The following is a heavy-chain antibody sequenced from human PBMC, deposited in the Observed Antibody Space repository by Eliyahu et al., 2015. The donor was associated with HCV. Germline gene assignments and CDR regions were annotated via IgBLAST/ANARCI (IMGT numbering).Heavy chain of an antibody. D-gene: IGHD5-24*01. V-gene: IGHV4-34*01. CDR3: ARRRDGYTISRGYFQH. CDR2: IHHWGNT. CDR1: GGSFSGYY. Sequence: QVQLQQWGAGLLKPSETLSLTCAVYGGSFSGYYWSWIRQPPGKGLEWIGEIHHWGNTHYNPSLKSRVTISVDTSKNQFSLKLSSVTAADTAVYYCARRRDGYTISRGYFQHWGQGTLVTVSS. J-gene: IGHJ1*01.